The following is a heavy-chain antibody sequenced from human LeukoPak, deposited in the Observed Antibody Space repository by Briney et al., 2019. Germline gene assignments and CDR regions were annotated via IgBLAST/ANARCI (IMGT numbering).Heavy chain of an antibody. V-gene: IGHV5-51*01. D-gene: IGHD6-13*01. Sequence: GESLKISCKASRYSFTNYWIAWVRQMPGKGLEWMGIIYPGDSDTRYSPSFQGQVTISADKSISTAYLQWSSLKASDTAMYYCARRKSSSHRGFDYGGQGTLAPVPS. CDR1: RYSFTNYW. J-gene: IGHJ4*02. CDR2: IYPGDSDT. CDR3: ARRKSSSHRGFDY.